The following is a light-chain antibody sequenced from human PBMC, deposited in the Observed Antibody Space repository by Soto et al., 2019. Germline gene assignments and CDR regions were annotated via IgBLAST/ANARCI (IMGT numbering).Light chain of an antibody. J-gene: IGLJ2*01. Sequence: QSALTQPASVSGSPGQSITISCTGTSSDVGGYKHVSWYQHSPGKAPKLILFAVSDRPSGVFHRFSGYKSGNTASLTITRGQAEDEADYYCCSYTSLSTVVFGGGTKLTVL. V-gene: IGLV2-14*01. CDR1: SSDVGGYKH. CDR2: AVS. CDR3: CSYTSLSTVV.